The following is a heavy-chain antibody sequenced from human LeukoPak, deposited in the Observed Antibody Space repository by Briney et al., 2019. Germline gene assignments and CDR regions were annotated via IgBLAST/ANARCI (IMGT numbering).Heavy chain of an antibody. D-gene: IGHD3-10*01. V-gene: IGHV4-39*01. CDR1: GGSISSSSYY. CDR2: IYYSGST. Sequence: PSETLSLTCTVSGGSISSSSYYWGWIRQPPGKGLEWIGSIYYSGSTYYNPSLKSRVTISVDTSKNQFSLKLSSVTAADTAVYYCARHGNAMVRGVITYYFDYWGQGTLVTVSS. CDR3: ARHGNAMVRGVITYYFDY. J-gene: IGHJ4*02.